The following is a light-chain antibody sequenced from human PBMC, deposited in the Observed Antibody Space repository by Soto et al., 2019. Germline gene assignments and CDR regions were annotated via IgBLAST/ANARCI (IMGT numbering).Light chain of an antibody. CDR3: QQYNSYLLT. CDR1: LTISNW. V-gene: IGKV1-5*03. Sequence: DIQMTQSPSTLSASVGDRVTITCRASLTISNWLAWYQQKPGKAPKLLIYKASSLESGVPSRFSGSGSGTEFTLTISSLQPDDFATYYCQQYNSYLLTFGGGTKVEIK. J-gene: IGKJ4*01. CDR2: KAS.